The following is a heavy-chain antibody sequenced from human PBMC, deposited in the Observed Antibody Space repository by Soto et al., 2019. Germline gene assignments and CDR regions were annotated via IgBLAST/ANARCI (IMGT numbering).Heavy chain of an antibody. CDR1: GYTFTNYY. D-gene: IGHD2-2*02. CDR2: INPSGGST. CDR3: TRAGCSSGASCYSYLYHYSMDV. J-gene: IGHJ6*03. V-gene: IGHV1-46*03. Sequence: QVQLVQSGAEVKNPGASVKVSCKASGYTFTNYYMHWVRQAPGQGLEWMGIINPSGGSTSYAQKVQGRVTMTRDTFTSTVYMELSSLRTEDTAVYYCTRAGCSSGASCYSYLYHYSMDVWGTGTTVTVSS.